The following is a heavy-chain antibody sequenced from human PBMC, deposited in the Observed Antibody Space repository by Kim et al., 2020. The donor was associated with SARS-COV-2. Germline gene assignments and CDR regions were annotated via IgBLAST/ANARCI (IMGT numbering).Heavy chain of an antibody. V-gene: IGHV4-38-2*02. CDR3: TSTDYCDSSDYYYVDW. D-gene: IGHD3-22*01. CDR2: IYHIGTT. J-gene: IGHJ4*02. CDR1: SHSTSNGYY. Sequence: SETLSLTYTVSSHSTSNGYYWGWIRQPPGMGLEWIGSIYHIGTTYYNPSLKSRVTISIDTSKNQFSLRMNSVAAADTAVYYCTSTDYCDSSDYYYVDWWGQGTLGTVSS.